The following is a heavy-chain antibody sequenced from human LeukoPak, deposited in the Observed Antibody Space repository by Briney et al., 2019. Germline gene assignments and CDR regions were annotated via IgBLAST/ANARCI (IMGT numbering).Heavy chain of an antibody. V-gene: IGHV3-48*04. CDR3: ARDKARVAVPYYFDY. CDR1: GFTFSSYS. Sequence: GGSLRLSCAASGFTFSSYSMNWVRQAPGKGLEWVSYISSSSSTIYYADSVKGRFTISRDNAKNSLYLQMNSQRAEDTAVYYCARDKARVAVPYYFDYWGQGTLVTVSS. J-gene: IGHJ4*02. D-gene: IGHD2-15*01. CDR2: ISSSSSTI.